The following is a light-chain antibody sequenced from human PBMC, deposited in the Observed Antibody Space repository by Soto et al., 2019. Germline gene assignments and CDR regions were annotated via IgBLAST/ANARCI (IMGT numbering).Light chain of an antibody. CDR1: SSNIGAGYG. CDR3: QSYDSSLSAPV. J-gene: IGLJ1*01. Sequence: QSALTQPPSVSGAPRQRGTISCTGSSSNIGAGYGVHWYQQLPGTAPKLLIYGNSNRPSGVPDRFSGSKSGTSASLAITGLQAEDEADYYCQSYDSSLSAPVFGTGTKVTVL. V-gene: IGLV1-40*01. CDR2: GNS.